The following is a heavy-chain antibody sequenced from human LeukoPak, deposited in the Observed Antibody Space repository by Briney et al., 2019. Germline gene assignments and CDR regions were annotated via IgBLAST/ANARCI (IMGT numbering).Heavy chain of an antibody. CDR1: GFTFSSYA. J-gene: IGHJ4*02. V-gene: IGHV3-23*01. D-gene: IGHD6-13*01. CDR3: AKVIAAAGYFDY. CDR2: ISGSGGST. Sequence: GGTLRLSCAASGFTFSSYAMSWVRQAPGKGLEWVSAISGSGGSTYYADSVKGRFTISRDNSKNTLYLQMNSLRAEDTAVYYCAKVIAAAGYFDYWGQGTLVTVSS.